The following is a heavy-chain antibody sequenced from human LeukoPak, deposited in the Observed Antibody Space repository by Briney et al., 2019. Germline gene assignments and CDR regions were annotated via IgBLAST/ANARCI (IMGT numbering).Heavy chain of an antibody. J-gene: IGHJ4*02. D-gene: IGHD3-3*01. CDR1: GFTFSSYS. CDR2: VSSSSSTI. Sequence: GGSPRLSCAASGFTFSSYSMNWVRQAPGKGLEWFSYVSSSSSTIYYADSVKGRFTISRDNVKNSLSLQMNSLRAEDTAVYYCARSRYDVVYFDYWGQGTLVTVSS. V-gene: IGHV3-48*01. CDR3: ARSRYDVVYFDY.